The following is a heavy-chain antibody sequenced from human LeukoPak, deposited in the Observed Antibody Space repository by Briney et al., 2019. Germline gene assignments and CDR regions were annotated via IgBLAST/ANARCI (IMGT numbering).Heavy chain of an antibody. CDR1: GGSISSYY. CDR2: IYTSGST. Sequence: SETLSLTCTVSGGSISSYYWSWIRQPAGKGLEWIGRIYTSGSTNYNPSLKSRVTMSVDTSKNQFSLKLSSVTAADTAVYYCASLINYYGSGSPPLYYYYVDVWGKGTTVTVSS. CDR3: ASLINYYGSGSPPLYYYYVDV. D-gene: IGHD3-10*01. V-gene: IGHV4-4*07. J-gene: IGHJ6*03.